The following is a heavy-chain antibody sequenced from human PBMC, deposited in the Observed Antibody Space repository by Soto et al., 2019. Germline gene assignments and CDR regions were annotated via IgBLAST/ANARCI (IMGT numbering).Heavy chain of an antibody. CDR1: GYTFTSYG. D-gene: IGHD6-6*01. CDR3: ARRAGSSSD. V-gene: IGHV1-18*01. J-gene: IGHJ4*02. Sequence: ASVKVSCKASGYTFTSYGISWLQQGYEEEIERTGWIRAWKGNTNYAHKLQGRVPMTTESTRSTAYMELRSLRSDGTAEYYCARRAGSSSDWGQGTLVTVSS. CDR2: IRAWKGNT.